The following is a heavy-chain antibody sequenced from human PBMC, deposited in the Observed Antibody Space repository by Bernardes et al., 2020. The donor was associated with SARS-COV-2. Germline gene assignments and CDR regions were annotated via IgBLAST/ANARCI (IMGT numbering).Heavy chain of an antibody. CDR3: ARDFGGTSDY. J-gene: IGHJ4*02. Sequence: GGSLRLSCAASGLSFFWMHWVRQAPGKGLVWVSRINSDGTTIDYADSVKGRFTISRDNAKNTLYLQMNSLRAEDTAVYYCARDFGGTSDYWGQGTLVTVSS. V-gene: IGHV3-74*01. D-gene: IGHD2-15*01. CDR1: GLSFFW. CDR2: INSDGTTI.